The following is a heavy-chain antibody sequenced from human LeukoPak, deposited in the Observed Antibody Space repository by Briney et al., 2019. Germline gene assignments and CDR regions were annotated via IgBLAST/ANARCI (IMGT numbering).Heavy chain of an antibody. D-gene: IGHD2-21*02. V-gene: IGHV4-34*01. CDR3: ARLRCSGGDCYPNWFDP. CDR1: GFTFSSYE. J-gene: IGHJ5*02. Sequence: GSLRLSCAASGFTFSSYEMNWVRQAPGKGLEWIGEINHSGSTNYNPSLKSRVTISVDTSKKQFSLKLRSLTAADTAMYYCARLRCSGGDCYPNWFDPWGQGSLVTVSS. CDR2: INHSGST.